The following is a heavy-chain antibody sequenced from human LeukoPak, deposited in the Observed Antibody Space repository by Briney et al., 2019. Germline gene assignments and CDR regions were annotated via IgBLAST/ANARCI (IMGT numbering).Heavy chain of an antibody. D-gene: IGHD3-22*01. CDR2: IHHSGST. CDR1: SGSFSGYY. CDR3: ARGRGSSGYSRLLRHFQH. Sequence: SETLYLTCAVYSGSFSGYYWSWIRQPPGKGLEWMGEIHHSGSTNYNPLLKSRVTISVDTSKNQFSQKLSSATAADTAVYYCARGRGSSGYSRLLRHFQHWGQGTLVTVSS. V-gene: IGHV4-34*01. J-gene: IGHJ1*01.